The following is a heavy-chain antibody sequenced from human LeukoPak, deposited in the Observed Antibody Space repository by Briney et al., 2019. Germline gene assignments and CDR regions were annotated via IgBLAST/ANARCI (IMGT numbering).Heavy chain of an antibody. CDR1: GGSFSGYY. CDR3: ARGSKLRYFDWLPQKGWFDP. CDR2: INHSGST. J-gene: IGHJ5*02. D-gene: IGHD3-9*01. Sequence: SETLSLTCAVYGGSFSGYYWSWIRQPPGKGLEWIGEINHSGSTNYNPSLKSRVTISVDTSKNQFSLKLSSATAADTAVYYCARGSKLRYFDWLPQKGWFDPWGQGTLVTVSS. V-gene: IGHV4-34*01.